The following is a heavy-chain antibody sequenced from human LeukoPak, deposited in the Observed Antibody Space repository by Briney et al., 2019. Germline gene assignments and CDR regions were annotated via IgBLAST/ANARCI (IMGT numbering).Heavy chain of an antibody. CDR2: IKQDGSEK. V-gene: IGHV3-7*01. CDR3: ARGRVGAQRTDTFDI. J-gene: IGHJ3*02. D-gene: IGHD1-26*01. Sequence: GGSLRLSCAASGFTFSSYWMSWVRQAPGKGLEWVANIKQDGSEKYYVDSVKGRFTISRDNAKNSLYLQMNSLRVEDTAVYYCARGRVGAQRTDTFDIWGQGTMVTVSS. CDR1: GFTFSSYW.